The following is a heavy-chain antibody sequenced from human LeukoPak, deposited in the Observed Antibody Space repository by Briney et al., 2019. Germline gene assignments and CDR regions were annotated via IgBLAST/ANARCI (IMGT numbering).Heavy chain of an antibody. Sequence: GESLKISCKGSGYSFTSYWIGWVRQMPGKGLEWMGIIYPGDSDTRYSPSFQGQVTISADKSISTAYLQWSSLKASDTAMYYCARGPGYCSSTSCYMGGYYYYYMDVWGKGTTVTVSS. D-gene: IGHD2-2*02. J-gene: IGHJ6*03. CDR1: GYSFTSYW. CDR2: IYPGDSDT. CDR3: ARGPGYCSSTSCYMGGYYYYYMDV. V-gene: IGHV5-51*01.